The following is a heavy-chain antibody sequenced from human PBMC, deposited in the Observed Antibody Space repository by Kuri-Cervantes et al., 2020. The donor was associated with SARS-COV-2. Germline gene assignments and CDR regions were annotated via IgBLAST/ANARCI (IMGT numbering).Heavy chain of an antibody. CDR1: GFSLSPSGLC. V-gene: IGHV2-70*01. CDR3: ARMSVGYCSSTSCYYYYYGMDV. Sequence: SGPTLAKPTQTRTLTCTFSGFSLSPSGLCVSWIRQPPGKALEWLALIDWDDDKYYSTSLKTRLTIPKDTSKTQVVLTMTNMDPVDTATYYCARMSVGYCSSTSCYYYYYGMDVWGQGTTVTVSS. CDR2: IDWDDDK. D-gene: IGHD2-2*01. J-gene: IGHJ6*02.